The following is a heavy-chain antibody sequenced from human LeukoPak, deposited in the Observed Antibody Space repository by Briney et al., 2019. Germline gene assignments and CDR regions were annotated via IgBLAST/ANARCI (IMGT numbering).Heavy chain of an antibody. V-gene: IGHV3-23*01. D-gene: IGHD4-11*01. J-gene: IGHJ4*02. CDR3: AKEATPLTTQGVGDY. CDR1: GFTFSGYA. CDR2: ISGSGGST. Sequence: GGSLRLSCAASGFTFSGYAMSWVRQAPGKGLEWVSAISGSGGSTYYADSVKGRFTISRDNSRNTLYLQMNSLRAEDTAVYYCAKEATPLTTQGVGDYWGQGTLVTVSS.